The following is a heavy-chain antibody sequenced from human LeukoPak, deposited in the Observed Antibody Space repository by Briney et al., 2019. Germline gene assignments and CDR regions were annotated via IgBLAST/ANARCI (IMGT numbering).Heavy chain of an antibody. Sequence: GESLRISCKASGYSFTGSWIGWVRHMPGKGLEWIGIIFPDDSDTRYSPSFQGQVTISADVSITTAYLQWNTLKASDTAMYYCARRGVFHYDTRDYYNRGQGTLVTVSS. D-gene: IGHD3-22*01. J-gene: IGHJ4*02. CDR3: ARRGVFHYDTRDYYN. CDR1: GYSFTGSW. CDR2: IFPDDSDT. V-gene: IGHV5-51*01.